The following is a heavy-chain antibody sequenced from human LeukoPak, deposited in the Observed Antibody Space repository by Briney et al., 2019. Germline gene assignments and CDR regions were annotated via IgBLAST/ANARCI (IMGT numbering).Heavy chain of an antibody. Sequence: GGSLRLSCAASGFTVSSNYMSWVRQAPGKGLEWVSVIYSGGSTYYADSVKGRFTISRDNSKNTLYLQMNSLRAEDTAVYYCARLDRRGCYFDYWGQGTLVTVSS. CDR3: ARLDRRGCYFDY. CDR1: GFTVSSNY. J-gene: IGHJ4*02. D-gene: IGHD6-19*01. CDR2: IYSGGST. V-gene: IGHV3-53*01.